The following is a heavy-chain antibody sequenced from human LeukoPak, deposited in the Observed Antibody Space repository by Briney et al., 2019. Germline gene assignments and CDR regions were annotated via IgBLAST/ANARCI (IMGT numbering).Heavy chain of an antibody. CDR2: IWYDGSHK. Sequence: GGSLRLSCATSGFTFNSCGFHWVRQAPGKGLEWVAIIWYDGSHKSYADSVKGRFTISRDNSKNTVYLQMNTLRAEDTAVYYCARGTGTTDYWGQGTLVTVSS. D-gene: IGHD1-7*01. J-gene: IGHJ4*02. CDR1: GFTFNSCG. CDR3: ARGTGTTDY. V-gene: IGHV3-33*01.